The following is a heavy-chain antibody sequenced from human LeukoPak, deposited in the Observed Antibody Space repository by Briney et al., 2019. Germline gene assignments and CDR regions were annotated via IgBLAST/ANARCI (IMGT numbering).Heavy chain of an antibody. J-gene: IGHJ4*02. CDR2: IYYSGST. V-gene: IGHV4-30-4*01. D-gene: IGHD1-26*01. CDR1: GGSISSGGYY. CDR3: ARRATTYYFDY. Sequence: SETLSLTCTVSGGSISSGGYYWSWIRQPPGKGLEWIGYIYYSGSTYYNPSLKSRVTISVDTSKNQFSLKLSSVTAADTAVYYCARRATTYYFDYWGQGTLVTVSS.